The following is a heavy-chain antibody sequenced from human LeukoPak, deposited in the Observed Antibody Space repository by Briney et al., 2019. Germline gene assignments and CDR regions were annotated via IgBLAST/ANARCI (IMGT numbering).Heavy chain of an antibody. CDR2: INHSGST. CDR3: ARTAAVAGRARFDY. D-gene: IGHD6-19*01. J-gene: IGHJ4*02. CDR1: GGSFSGYY. V-gene: IGHV4-34*01. Sequence: SETLSLTCAVYGGSFSGYYWSWIRQPPGKGLEWIGEINHSGSTNYNPSLNSRVTISVDTSKNQFSLKLRSVTAADPAVDYCARTAAVAGRARFDYWGQGTLVTVSS.